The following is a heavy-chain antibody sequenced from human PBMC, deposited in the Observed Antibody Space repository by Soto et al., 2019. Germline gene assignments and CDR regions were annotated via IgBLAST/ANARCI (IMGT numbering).Heavy chain of an antibody. J-gene: IGHJ4*02. CDR3: AHRPPAYAYYFAY. V-gene: IGHV2-5*02. CDR2: IYWDEDK. D-gene: IGHD4-17*01. CDR1: GFSLSTRGVA. Sequence: QITLKESGPTLVKPTQTLTLTCTFSGFSLSTRGVAVGWFRQPPGKALEWLALIYWDEDKWYSPSLKSRPTIPDDPSTTPVVLTLPNMAPVDTAPYYCAHRPPAYAYYFAYWGQGTLVTVSS.